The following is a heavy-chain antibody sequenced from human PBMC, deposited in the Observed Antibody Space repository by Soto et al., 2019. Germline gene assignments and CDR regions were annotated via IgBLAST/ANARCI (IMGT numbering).Heavy chain of an antibody. V-gene: IGHV4-34*01. D-gene: IGHD6-19*01. Sequence: SETLSLTCAVYGGSFSGYYWSWIRQPPGKGLEWIGEINHSGSTNYNPSLKSRVTISVDTSKNQFSLKLSSVTAADTAVYYCARGKRQWLVVYYYGMDVWGQGTTVTVSS. J-gene: IGHJ6*02. CDR1: GGSFSGYY. CDR3: ARGKRQWLVVYYYGMDV. CDR2: INHSGST.